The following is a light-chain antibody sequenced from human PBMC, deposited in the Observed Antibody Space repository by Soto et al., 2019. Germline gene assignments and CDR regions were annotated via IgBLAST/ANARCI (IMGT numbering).Light chain of an antibody. CDR1: TSNVESET. V-gene: IGLV1-44*01. CDR3: VAWDANLNGWV. CDR2: SNN. J-gene: IGLJ3*02. Sequence: QPVLTQPPSASGAPGQSVTIACSGSTSNVESETVNWYQQLPGTAPKLVVFSNNRRPSAVPDRFSASKSGTSASLAISNLQPEDEADYYCVAWDANLNGWVFGGGTKVTVL.